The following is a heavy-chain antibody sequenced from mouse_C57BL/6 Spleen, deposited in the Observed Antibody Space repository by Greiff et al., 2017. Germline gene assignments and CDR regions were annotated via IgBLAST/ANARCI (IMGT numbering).Heavy chain of an antibody. CDR2: IYPGDGDT. V-gene: IGHV1-82*01. Sequence: QVQLQQSGPELVKPGASVKISCKASGYAFSSSWMNWVQQRPGKGLEWIGRIYPGDGDTNYNGKFKGKATLTADKSSSTAYMQLSSLTSEDSAVYFCARGGVGRDYFDYWGQGTTLTVSS. CDR1: GYAFSSSW. CDR3: ARGGVGRDYFDY. D-gene: IGHD4-1*01. J-gene: IGHJ2*01.